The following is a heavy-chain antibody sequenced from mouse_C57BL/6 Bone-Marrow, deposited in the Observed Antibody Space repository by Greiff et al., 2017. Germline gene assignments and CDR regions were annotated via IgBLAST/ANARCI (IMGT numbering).Heavy chain of an antibody. CDR1: GYTFTSYW. J-gene: IGHJ2*01. V-gene: IGHV1-69*01. CDR2: IAPSDSYT. CDR3: ARPGY. Sequence: QVQLQQPGAELVMPGASVKLSCKASGYTFTSYWMHWVKQRPGQGLEWIGEIAPSDSYTNSNQKFKGKSTLTVDKSSSTAYMQLSSRPSDDSAVYYCARPGYWGQGTTRTVSS.